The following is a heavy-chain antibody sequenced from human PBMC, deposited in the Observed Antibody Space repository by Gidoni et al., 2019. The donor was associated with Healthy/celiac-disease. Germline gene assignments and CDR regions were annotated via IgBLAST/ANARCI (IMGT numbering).Heavy chain of an antibody. Sequence: QVQLVESGGGVVQPGRSLRPSCAASGFTFSSYAMHWVRQAPGKGLEWVAVISYDGSNKYYADSVKGRFTISRDNSKNTLYLQMNSLRAEDTAVYYCAREYCSGGSCYFLDYWGQGTLVTVSS. CDR1: GFTFSSYA. J-gene: IGHJ4*02. CDR2: ISYDGSNK. D-gene: IGHD2-15*01. V-gene: IGHV3-30*04. CDR3: AREYCSGGSCYFLDY.